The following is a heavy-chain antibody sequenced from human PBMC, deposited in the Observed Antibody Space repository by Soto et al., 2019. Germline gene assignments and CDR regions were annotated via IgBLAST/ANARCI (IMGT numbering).Heavy chain of an antibody. CDR3: ARDGATVTTIVYYFDY. J-gene: IGHJ4*02. CDR1: GFTFSSYG. Sequence: GGSLRLSCAASGFTFSSYGMHWVRQAPGKGLEWVAVIWYDGSNKYYADSVKGRFTISRDNSKNTLYLQMNSLRAEDTAVYYCARDGATVTTIVYYFDYWGQGTLVTVSS. CDR2: IWYDGSNK. D-gene: IGHD4-17*01. V-gene: IGHV3-33*01.